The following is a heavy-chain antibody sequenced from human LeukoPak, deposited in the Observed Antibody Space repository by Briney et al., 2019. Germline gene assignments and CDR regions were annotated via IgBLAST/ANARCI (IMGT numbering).Heavy chain of an antibody. Sequence: GASVKVSCKASGYTFTGYYMHWVRQAPGQGLEWMGWINPNSGGTNYAQKFQGRVTMTRDTSISTAYMELSRLRSDDTAVYYCARSARWRYGPGFVGNYLGQGTLVTVSS. CDR2: INPNSGGT. J-gene: IGHJ4*02. CDR1: GYTFTGYY. D-gene: IGHD2-21*01. CDR3: ARSARWRYGPGFVGNY. V-gene: IGHV1-2*02.